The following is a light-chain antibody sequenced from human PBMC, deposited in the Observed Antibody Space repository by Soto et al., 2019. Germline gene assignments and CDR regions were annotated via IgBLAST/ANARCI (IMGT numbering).Light chain of an antibody. V-gene: IGLV2-14*03. CDR2: DVS. J-gene: IGLJ2*01. CDR1: SSDVGGYNY. CDR3: SSYRSGSTRVV. Sequence: QSALTQPASVSGSPGQSITISCTGTSSDVGGYNYVSWYQQHPGKVPKVMIYDVSNRASGVYNRFSGSKSGNTDSLTISGLQVEDEADYYCSSYRSGSTRVVFGGGTKLTVL.